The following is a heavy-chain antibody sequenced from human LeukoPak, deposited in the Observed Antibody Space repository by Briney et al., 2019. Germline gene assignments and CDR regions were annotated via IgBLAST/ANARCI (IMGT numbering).Heavy chain of an antibody. V-gene: IGHV3-48*03. J-gene: IGHJ4*02. Sequence: GGSLRLSCAASGFTFSSYEMNWVRQAPGKGLEWVSYISSSGSTIYYADSVKGRFTISRDNAKNSLYLQMNSLRAEDTAVYYCARDPSLIQLWYGGYFDYWGQGTLVTVSS. D-gene: IGHD5-18*01. CDR2: ISSSGSTI. CDR3: ARDPSLIQLWYGGYFDY. CDR1: GFTFSSYE.